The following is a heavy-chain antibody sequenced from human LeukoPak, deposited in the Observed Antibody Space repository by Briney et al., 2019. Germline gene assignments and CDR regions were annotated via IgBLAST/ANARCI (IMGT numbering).Heavy chain of an antibody. Sequence: CLRLSCVAAGFTLSDHYMRWIRQAPGKGLDWVSYIGSSVTSIYYADSVKGRFTLSRHNANHSPYLQRNSLRAKAPAVNLCARGALNWVDPWGQGTLVTV. CDR2: IGSSVTSI. CDR1: GFTLSDHY. CDR3: ARGALNWVDP. V-gene: IGHV3-11*01. J-gene: IGHJ5*02.